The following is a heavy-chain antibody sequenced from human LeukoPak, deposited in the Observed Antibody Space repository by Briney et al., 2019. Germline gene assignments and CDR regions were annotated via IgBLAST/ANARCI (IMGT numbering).Heavy chain of an antibody. CDR1: GFVSSTYS. Sequence: GGSLRLSCAASGFVSSTYSMNWVRQAPGKGLEWVSQISGNSVTRYYADSVKGRFTISRDTFKNTLYLQINSLRVEDTAVYYCIVFGDSNHWGQGTLVTVSS. D-gene: IGHD4-17*01. CDR3: IVFGDSNH. CDR2: ISGNSVTR. V-gene: IGHV3-48*01. J-gene: IGHJ5*02.